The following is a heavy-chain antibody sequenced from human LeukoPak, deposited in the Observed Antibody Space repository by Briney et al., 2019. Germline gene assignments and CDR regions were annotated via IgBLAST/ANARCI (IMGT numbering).Heavy chain of an antibody. CDR2: LRSDGTDK. J-gene: IGHJ4*02. CDR3: ASVVASGY. CDR1: GFTLSTYG. D-gene: IGHD1-26*01. Sequence: GGSLRLSCVASGFTLSTYGMHWVRQAPGKGLEWVASLRSDGTDKYYADSVKGRFTISRDNSKNTVYLQMNSLRPEDTAVYYCASVVASGYWGQGTLVTVSS. V-gene: IGHV3-30*02.